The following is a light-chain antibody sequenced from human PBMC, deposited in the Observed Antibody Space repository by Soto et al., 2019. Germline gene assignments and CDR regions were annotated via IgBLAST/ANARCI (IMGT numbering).Light chain of an antibody. Sequence: QSALTQPRSVSGSPGQSVTISCTGTSSDIGAYDYVSWYQQHPGKAPKLMIYDVVKRPSGVPDRFSGSKSGNTASLTISGLQGEDEGDYYCCPCAGTYRWVFGGGTKLTVL. CDR1: SSDIGAYDY. CDR2: DVV. V-gene: IGLV2-11*01. CDR3: CPCAGTYRWV. J-gene: IGLJ3*02.